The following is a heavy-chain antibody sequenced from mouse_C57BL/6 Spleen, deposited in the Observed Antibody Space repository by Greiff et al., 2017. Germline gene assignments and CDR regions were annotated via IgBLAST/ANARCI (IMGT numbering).Heavy chain of an antibody. V-gene: IGHV5-16*01. CDR3: ARENGRSYWYFDV. CDR2: INYDGSST. CDR1: GFTFSDYY. D-gene: IGHD1-1*01. J-gene: IGHJ1*03. Sequence: EVKLVESEGGLVQPGSSMKLSCTASGFTFSDYYMAWVRQVPGKGLEWVANINYDGSSTYYLDSLKSRFIISTDNAKNILYLQMSSLTSEDTATYVCARENGRSYWYFDVWGTGTTVTVSS.